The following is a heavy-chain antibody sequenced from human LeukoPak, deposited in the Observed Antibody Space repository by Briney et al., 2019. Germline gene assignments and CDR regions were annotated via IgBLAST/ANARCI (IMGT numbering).Heavy chain of an antibody. D-gene: IGHD2-2*01. J-gene: IGHJ4*02. CDR1: GFTFSSYW. Sequence: PGGSLRLSCAAFGFTFSSYWMSWVRQAPGKGLEWVANIKQDGSEKYYVDSVKGRFTISRDNAKNSLYLQMNSLRAEDTAVYYCARVGYCSSTSCWFDYWGQGTLVTVSS. V-gene: IGHV3-7*01. CDR3: ARVGYCSSTSCWFDY. CDR2: IKQDGSEK.